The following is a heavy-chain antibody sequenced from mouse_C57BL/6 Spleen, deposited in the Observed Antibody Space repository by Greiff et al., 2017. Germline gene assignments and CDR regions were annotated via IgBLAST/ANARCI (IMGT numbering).Heavy chain of an antibody. J-gene: IGHJ1*03. V-gene: IGHV5-16*01. CDR1: GFTFSDYY. Sequence: EVMLVESEGGLVQPGSSMKLSCTASGFTFSDYYMAWVRQVPEKGLEWVANINYDGSSTYYLDSLKSRFIISRDNAKNILYLQMSSLKSEDTATYYCARVGLRGYFDVWGTGTTVTVSS. D-gene: IGHD2-4*01. CDR2: INYDGSST. CDR3: ARVGLRGYFDV.